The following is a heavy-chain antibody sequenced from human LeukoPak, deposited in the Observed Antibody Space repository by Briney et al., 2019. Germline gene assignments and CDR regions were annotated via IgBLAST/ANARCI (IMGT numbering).Heavy chain of an antibody. V-gene: IGHV3-48*03. D-gene: IGHD3-16*01. Sequence: GGSLRLSCAASGFTFSSYEMNWVRQAPGKGLEWVSYISSSGSTIYYADSVKGRFTISRDNAKNALYLQMNSLRVEDTAVYYCARASYDSFWYFDYWGQGTLVTVSS. J-gene: IGHJ4*02. CDR1: GFTFSSYE. CDR3: ARASYDSFWYFDY. CDR2: ISSSGSTI.